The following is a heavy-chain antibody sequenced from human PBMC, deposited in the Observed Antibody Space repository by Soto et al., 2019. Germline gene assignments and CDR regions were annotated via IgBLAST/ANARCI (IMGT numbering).Heavy chain of an antibody. CDR3: AASCVACGGFNYYGMDV. Sequence: QVQLQESGPGLVKPSQTLSLTCTVSGGSISSGGYYWSWIRQHPGKGLEWIGYIYYSGSTYYNPSLKIRVTISVDTSKNQCSLKLSSVTAADTAVYYCAASCVACGGFNYYGMDVWGQGTTVTVSS. D-gene: IGHD5-12*01. CDR2: IYYSGST. J-gene: IGHJ6*02. V-gene: IGHV4-31*03. CDR1: GGSISSGGYY.